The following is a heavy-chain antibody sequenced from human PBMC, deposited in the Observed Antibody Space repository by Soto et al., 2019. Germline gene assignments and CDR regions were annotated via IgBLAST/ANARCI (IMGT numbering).Heavy chain of an antibody. Sequence: GGSLRLSCAASGFTFRSFTMNWVRQAPGKGLEWVSTISSNSAYIYYTDALRGRFTISRDNAKNPLHLQMNSLRAEDTAVYYCTRDASRDSSARGWFDPWGPGTLVTV. CDR1: GFTFRSFT. J-gene: IGHJ5*02. V-gene: IGHV3-21*01. CDR3: TRDASRDSSARGWFDP. D-gene: IGHD6-13*01. CDR2: ISSNSAYI.